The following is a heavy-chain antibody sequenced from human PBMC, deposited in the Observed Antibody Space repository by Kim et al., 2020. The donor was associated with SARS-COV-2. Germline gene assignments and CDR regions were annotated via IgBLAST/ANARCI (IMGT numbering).Heavy chain of an antibody. CDR1: GFTFSSYS. V-gene: IGHV3-21*01. J-gene: IGHJ4*02. CDR3: ARVVISSNWNYETDFDY. D-gene: IGHD1-7*01. Sequence: GGSLRLSCAASGFTFSSYSMNWVRQAPGKGLEWVSSISSSSSYIYYADSVKGRFTISRDNAKNSLYLQMNSLRAEDTAVYYCARVVISSNWNYETDFDYWGQGTLVTVSS. CDR2: ISSSSSYI.